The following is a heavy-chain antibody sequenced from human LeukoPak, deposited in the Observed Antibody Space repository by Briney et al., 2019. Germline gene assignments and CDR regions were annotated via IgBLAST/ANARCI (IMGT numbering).Heavy chain of an antibody. CDR3: ASQYCGGDCYGGPFDY. V-gene: IGHV3-66*04. D-gene: IGHD2-21*02. CDR1: GFTVSSNY. J-gene: IGHJ4*02. CDR2: IYSGGST. Sequence: GGSLRLSCAASGFTVSSNYMSWVRQAPGKGLEWVSVIYSGGSTYYADSVKGRFTISRDNPKNTLYLQMNSLRAEDTAVYYCASQYCGGDCYGGPFDYWGQGTLVTVSS.